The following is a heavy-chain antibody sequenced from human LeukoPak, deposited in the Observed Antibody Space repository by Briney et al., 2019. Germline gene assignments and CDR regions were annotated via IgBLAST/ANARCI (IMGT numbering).Heavy chain of an antibody. CDR2: IYHSGST. Sequence: PSETLSLTCAVSGYSISSGYYWGWIRQPPGKGLEWIGSIYHSGSTYYNSSLKSRVTISVDTSKNQFSLKLSSVTAADTAVYYCARDYGGNLDYWGQGTMDTVSS. CDR1: GYSISSGYY. J-gene: IGHJ4*02. CDR3: ARDYGGNLDY. V-gene: IGHV4-38-2*02. D-gene: IGHD4-23*01.